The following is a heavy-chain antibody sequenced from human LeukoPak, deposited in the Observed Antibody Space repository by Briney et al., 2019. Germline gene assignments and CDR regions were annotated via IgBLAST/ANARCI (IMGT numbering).Heavy chain of an antibody. CDR1: GFTFDDYA. CDR3: AKGGYYGSGSHFPVDP. CDR2: ISWNSGSI. J-gene: IGHJ5*02. Sequence: TGGSLRLSCAASGFTFDDYAMHWVRQAPGKGLEWVSGISWNSGSIGYADSVKGRFTISRDNAKNSLYLQMNSLRAEDTALYYCAKGGYYGSGSHFPVDPWGQGTLVTVCS. D-gene: IGHD3-10*01. V-gene: IGHV3-9*01.